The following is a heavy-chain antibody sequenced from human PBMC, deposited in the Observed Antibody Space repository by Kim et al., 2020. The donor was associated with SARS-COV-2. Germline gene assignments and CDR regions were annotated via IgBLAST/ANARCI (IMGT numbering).Heavy chain of an antibody. CDR3: AIPGGAVASSEFDY. Sequence: ADSVKGRFTISRDNSKNALYLQMNSLRAEDTAVYYCAIPGGAVASSEFDYWGQGTLVTVSS. V-gene: IGHV3-66*01. D-gene: IGHD6-19*01. J-gene: IGHJ4*02.